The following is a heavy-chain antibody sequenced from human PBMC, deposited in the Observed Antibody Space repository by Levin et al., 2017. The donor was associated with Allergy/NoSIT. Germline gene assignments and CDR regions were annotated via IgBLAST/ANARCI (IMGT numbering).Heavy chain of an antibody. CDR2: IKQDGSEK. J-gene: IGHJ2*01. D-gene: IGHD4-17*01. V-gene: IGHV3-7*01. Sequence: GESLKISCAASGFTFSSYWMSWVRQAPGKGLEWVANIKQDGSEKYYVDSVKGRFTISRDNAKNSLYLQMNSLRAEDTAVYYCARDLSGAIDLWGRGTLVTVSS. CDR1: GFTFSSYW. CDR3: ARDLSGAIDL.